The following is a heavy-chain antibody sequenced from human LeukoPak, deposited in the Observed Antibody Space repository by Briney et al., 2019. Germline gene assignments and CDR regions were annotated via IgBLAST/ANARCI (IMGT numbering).Heavy chain of an antibody. CDR2: ISSSSSYI. V-gene: IGHV3-21*01. CDR3: ARDMIAAAGRRDY. J-gene: IGHJ4*02. Sequence: GGSLRLSCAASGFTFSSYSMNWVRQAPGKGLEWVSSISSSSSYIYYADSVKGRFTISRDNAKNSLYLQMNSLRAEDTAVYYCARDMIAAAGRRDYWGQGTLVTVSS. CDR1: GFTFSSYS. D-gene: IGHD6-13*01.